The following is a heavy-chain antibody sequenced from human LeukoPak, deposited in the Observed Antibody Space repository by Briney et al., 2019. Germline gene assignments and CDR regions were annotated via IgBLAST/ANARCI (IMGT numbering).Heavy chain of an antibody. CDR3: AALAGYCSGGSCYRGRVLKDY. CDR1: GGSISTYY. CDR2: IYTSGST. V-gene: IGHV4-4*07. D-gene: IGHD2-15*01. J-gene: IGHJ4*02. Sequence: SETLSLTCTVSGGSISTYYWTWIRQPAGKGLEWTGRIYTSGSTNYNPSLKSRVTMSVDTSKNQFSLKLSSVTAADTAVYYCAALAGYCSGGSCYRGRVLKDYWGQGTLVTVSS.